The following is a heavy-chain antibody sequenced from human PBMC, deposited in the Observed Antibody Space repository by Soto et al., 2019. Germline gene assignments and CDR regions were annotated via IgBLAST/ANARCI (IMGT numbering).Heavy chain of an antibody. D-gene: IGHD3-10*01. Sequence: QVQLVESGGGVVQPGRSLRLSCAASGFSFSRYGMHWVRQAPGKGLEWVAVIWFDGSNKYYADSVKGRFTISRDNPXNXXYLQMNSLRAEDTAVYYCTRANYGSGCNYYYGLDVWGQGTTVTVTS. CDR1: GFSFSRYG. J-gene: IGHJ6*02. CDR2: IWFDGSNK. CDR3: TRANYGSGCNYYYGLDV. V-gene: IGHV3-33*01.